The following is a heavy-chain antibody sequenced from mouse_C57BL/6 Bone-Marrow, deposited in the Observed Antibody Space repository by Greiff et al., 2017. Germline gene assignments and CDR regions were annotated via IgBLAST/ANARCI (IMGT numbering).Heavy chain of an antibody. Sequence: QVQLQQPGAELVKPGASVKLSCKASGYTFTSYWMHWVKQRPGQGLEWIGMIHPNSGSTNYNEKFKSKATLTVDKSSSTAYMQLSSLTSEDSAVYYCARRGYDEGYYAMDYWGQGTSVTVSS. D-gene: IGHD2-2*01. V-gene: IGHV1-64*01. J-gene: IGHJ4*01. CDR1: GYTFTSYW. CDR2: IHPNSGST. CDR3: ARRGYDEGYYAMDY.